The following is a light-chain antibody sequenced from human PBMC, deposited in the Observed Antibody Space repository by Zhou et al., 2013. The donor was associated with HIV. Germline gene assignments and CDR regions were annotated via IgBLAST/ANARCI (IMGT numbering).Light chain of an antibody. J-gene: IGKJ2*01. CDR3: QQYDTWPS. V-gene: IGKV3-15*01. CDR1: QTVSSN. Sequence: EIAIWQSPGTLSLSPGERATVSCRASQTVSSNLAWYQQKPGQAPSLLIYDTSTRATGIPARFSGSGSGREFTLTISSLQSEDFALYFCQQYDTWPSFGQGTKLQIK. CDR2: DTS.